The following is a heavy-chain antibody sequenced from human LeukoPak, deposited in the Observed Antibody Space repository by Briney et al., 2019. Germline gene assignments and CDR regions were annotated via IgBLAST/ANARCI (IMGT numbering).Heavy chain of an antibody. V-gene: IGHV3-30*03. Sequence: GGSLRLSCAASGFIFSSRGMHWVRQAPGKGLEWVAVISYHGTNKYYADSVKGRFTISRDNSKNTVYLQMNSLRAEDTAVYYCARSSEYYYGMDVWGQGTTVTVSS. CDR1: GFIFSSRG. CDR2: ISYHGTNK. D-gene: IGHD6-6*01. CDR3: ARSSEYYYGMDV. J-gene: IGHJ6*02.